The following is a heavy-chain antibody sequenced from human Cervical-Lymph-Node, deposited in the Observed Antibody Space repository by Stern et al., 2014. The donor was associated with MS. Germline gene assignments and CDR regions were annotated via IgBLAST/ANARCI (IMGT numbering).Heavy chain of an antibody. CDR3: ARELKVIEY. D-gene: IGHD2-8*01. V-gene: IGHV3-48*01. CDR2: ISTSGSTI. Sequence: EVQLVESGGGLVQPGGSLRLSCAASGFTFSSSSMIWVRQAPGKGLEWVSYISTSGSTIYYADSVKGRFTISRDNAKNSLYLQLNGLRAEDTAVYYCARELKVIEYWGQGTLVTVSS. J-gene: IGHJ4*02. CDR1: GFTFSSSS.